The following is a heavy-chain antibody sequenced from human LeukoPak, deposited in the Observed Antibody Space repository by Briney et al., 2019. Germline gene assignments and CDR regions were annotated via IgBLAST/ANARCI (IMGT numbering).Heavy chain of an antibody. Sequence: GGSLRLSCAASGFTFSSYAMSWVRQAPGKGLEWVSAISGSGGRTYYADSVKGRFTISRDNSKNTLYLQMNSLRAEDTAVYYCATSYYYDSSGYYYYFDYWGQGTLVTVSS. J-gene: IGHJ4*02. CDR3: ATSYYYDSSGYYYYFDY. D-gene: IGHD3-22*01. CDR2: ISGSGGRT. CDR1: GFTFSSYA. V-gene: IGHV3-23*01.